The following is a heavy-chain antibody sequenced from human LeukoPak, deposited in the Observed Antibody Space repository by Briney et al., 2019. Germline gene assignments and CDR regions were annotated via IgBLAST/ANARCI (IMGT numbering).Heavy chain of an antibody. Sequence: GGSLRLSCTVSGFTVSSNSMSWVRQAPGKGLEWVSFIYSDNTHYSDSVKGRFTISRDNSKNTLYLQMNSLRAEDTAVYYCAREGGIALGYMDVWGKGTTVTISS. CDR2: IYSDNT. D-gene: IGHD6-13*01. V-gene: IGHV3-53*01. CDR1: GFTVSSNS. CDR3: AREGGIALGYMDV. J-gene: IGHJ6*03.